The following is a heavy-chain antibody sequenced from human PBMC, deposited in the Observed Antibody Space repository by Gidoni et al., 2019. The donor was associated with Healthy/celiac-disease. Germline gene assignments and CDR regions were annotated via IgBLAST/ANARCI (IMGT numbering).Heavy chain of an antibody. Sequence: QVQLVQSGAEVKKPGSSVKVSCKASGGTFSSYAISWVRQAPGQGLEWMGGIIPIFGTANYAQKFQGRVTITADKSTSTAYMELSSLRSGDTAVYYCARQPLEAAAGTHWFDPWGQGTLVTVSS. V-gene: IGHV1-69*06. CDR2: IIPIFGTA. CDR1: GGTFSSYA. J-gene: IGHJ5*02. CDR3: ARQPLEAAAGTHWFDP. D-gene: IGHD6-13*01.